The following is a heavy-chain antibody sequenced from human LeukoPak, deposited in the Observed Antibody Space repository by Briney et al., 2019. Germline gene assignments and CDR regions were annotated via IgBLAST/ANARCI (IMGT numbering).Heavy chain of an antibody. V-gene: IGHV4-59*08. CDR1: GGSISSYY. D-gene: IGHD3-3*01. CDR2: IYYSGST. CDR3: ARASLRFLEWLPINDAFDI. J-gene: IGHJ3*02. Sequence: SETLSLTCTVSGGSISSYYWSWIRQPPGKGLEWIGYIYYSGSTNYNPSLKSRVSISVDTSKNQFSLKLSSVTAADTAVYYCARASLRFLEWLPINDAFDIWGQGTMVTVSS.